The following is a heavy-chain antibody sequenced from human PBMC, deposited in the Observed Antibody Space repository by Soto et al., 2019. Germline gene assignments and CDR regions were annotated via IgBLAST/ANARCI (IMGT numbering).Heavy chain of an antibody. J-gene: IGHJ4*02. V-gene: IGHV4-4*02. CDR1: GGSISSSNW. Sequence: SETLFLTCAVSGGSISSSNWWSWVRQPPGKGLEWIGEIYHSGSTNYNPSLKSRVTISVDKSKNQFSLKLSSVTAADTAVYYCARDLGPEGNGGNDYWGQGTLVTVSS. CDR3: ARDLGPEGNGGNDY. D-gene: IGHD3-16*01. CDR2: IYHSGST.